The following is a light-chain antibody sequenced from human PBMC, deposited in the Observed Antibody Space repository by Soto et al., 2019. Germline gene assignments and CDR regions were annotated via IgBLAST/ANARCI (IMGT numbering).Light chain of an antibody. Sequence: QSVLTQPPSVSAAPGQKVTNYCSGSSSNIGSNYVSWYQQVPGTAPKLLIYENDNRPSGIPDRFSGSKSGTSATLGVTGLQIGDEADYYCGTWDSSLRAHVFATGTKVTVL. J-gene: IGLJ1*01. CDR1: SSNIGSNY. CDR2: END. CDR3: GTWDSSLRAHV. V-gene: IGLV1-51*02.